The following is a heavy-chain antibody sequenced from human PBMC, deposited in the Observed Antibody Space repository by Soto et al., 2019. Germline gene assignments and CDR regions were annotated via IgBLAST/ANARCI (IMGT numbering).Heavy chain of an antibody. Sequence: SVKVSCKASGGTFSSYAISWVRQAPGQGLEWMGGIIPIFGTANYAQKFQGRVTITADESTSTAYMELSSLGSEDTAVYYCARSHRKEPAAIAPFDYWGQGTLVTVSS. D-gene: IGHD2-2*01. CDR3: ARSHRKEPAAIAPFDY. CDR1: GGTFSSYA. V-gene: IGHV1-69*13. J-gene: IGHJ4*02. CDR2: IIPIFGTA.